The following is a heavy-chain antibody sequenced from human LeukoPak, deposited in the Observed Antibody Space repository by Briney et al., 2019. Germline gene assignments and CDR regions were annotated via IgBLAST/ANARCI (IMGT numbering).Heavy chain of an antibody. D-gene: IGHD7-27*01. CDR3: ASTTGDRDY. CDR2: ISGSSTYI. Sequence: RGSLTLSCVASGFTFSSYSMNWVRQAPGKGLEWVSYISGSSTYIYYVDSLKGRFTISRDNAENSLYLQMNSLRVEDTAVYYCASTTGDRDYWGQATLVQVCS. CDR1: GFTFSSYS. V-gene: IGHV3-21*01. J-gene: IGHJ4*02.